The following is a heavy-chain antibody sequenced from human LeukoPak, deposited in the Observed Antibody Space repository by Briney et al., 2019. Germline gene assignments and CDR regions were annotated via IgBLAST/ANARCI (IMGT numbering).Heavy chain of an antibody. CDR3: AREPGLGYAFDI. J-gene: IGHJ3*02. CDR1: GFGISTSW. CDR2: INQDGSEE. V-gene: IGHV3-7*01. D-gene: IGHD3-10*01. Sequence: PGGSLRLSCVVSGFGISTSWMTWVRQAPGKGLEWVANINQDGSEEHYVDSVRGRFTISRDNAKDSLFLQMNSPRADDSAVYYCAREPGLGYAFDIWGQGTMVTVSS.